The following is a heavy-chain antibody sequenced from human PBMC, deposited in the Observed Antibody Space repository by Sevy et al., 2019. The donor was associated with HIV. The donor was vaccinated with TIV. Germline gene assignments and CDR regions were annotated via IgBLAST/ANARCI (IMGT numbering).Heavy chain of an antibody. CDR2: VSYGGST. CDR1: GGSIGSNSFY. D-gene: IGHD3-22*01. Sequence: SETLSLTCTVSGGSIGSNSFYWGWIRQPPGKELEWIGTVSYGGSTYYNPSLRSRVTISVDASKKQFSLKLSSVTAADTAVYYCARQKVRSAYYYDTSGRQRKADFDSWGQGTLVTVSS. CDR3: ARQKVRSAYYYDTSGRQRKADFDS. V-gene: IGHV4-39*01. J-gene: IGHJ4*02.